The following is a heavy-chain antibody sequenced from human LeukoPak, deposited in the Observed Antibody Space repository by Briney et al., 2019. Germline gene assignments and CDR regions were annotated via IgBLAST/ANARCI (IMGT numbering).Heavy chain of an antibody. CDR1: GFTFSSYA. J-gene: IGHJ4*02. Sequence: PGGSLRLSCAASGFTFSSYAMSWVRQAPGKGLEWVSAISGSGGNTYYADSVKGRFTISRDNSKNTLYLQMNGLRAEDTAIYFCARDPTGVGGFDHWGQGTLVTVSS. CDR3: ARDPTGVGGFDH. D-gene: IGHD1-26*01. V-gene: IGHV3-23*01. CDR2: ISGSGGNT.